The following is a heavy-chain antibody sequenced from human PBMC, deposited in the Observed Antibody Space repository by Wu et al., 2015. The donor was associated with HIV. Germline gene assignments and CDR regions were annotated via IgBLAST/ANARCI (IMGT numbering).Heavy chain of an antibody. CDR1: GYTFTGYY. Sequence: QGQLVQSGAEVKKPGASVRVSCKASGYTFTGYYIHWVRQAPGHGLEWMGWMNPKSGDTNYAQKSEGRVTMTRDTSISTAYMELSRLRSDDTAVYYCAKXPDAREYTYGYFHYYMDVWGQRDHGHRLL. J-gene: IGHJ6*03. CDR3: AKXPDAREYTYGYFHYYMDV. V-gene: IGHV1-2*02. D-gene: IGHD5-18*01. CDR2: MNPKSGDT.